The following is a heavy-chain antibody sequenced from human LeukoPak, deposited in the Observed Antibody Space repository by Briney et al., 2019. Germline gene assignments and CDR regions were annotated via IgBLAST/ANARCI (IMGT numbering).Heavy chain of an antibody. CDR1: GYIFTSYG. CDR3: ARVIALAGFDY. J-gene: IGHJ4*02. CDR2: ISTYNGNT. Sequence: ASVKVSCKASGYIFTSYGITWVRQAPGQGLEWMGWISTYNGNTNYPQKVQGRVTMTTDTSTNTAYMEVRSLTSDDTAVYYCARVIALAGFDYWGQGTLVTVSS. V-gene: IGHV1-18*01. D-gene: IGHD6-19*01.